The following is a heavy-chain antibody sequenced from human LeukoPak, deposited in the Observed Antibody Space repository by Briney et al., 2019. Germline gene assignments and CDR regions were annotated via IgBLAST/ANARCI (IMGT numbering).Heavy chain of an antibody. J-gene: IGHJ4*02. CDR3: ARVMIYDSSGYPGYYFDY. CDR1: GGSISSGDYY. Sequence: PSQTLSLTCTVSGGSISSGDYYWSWIRQPPGKGLEWIGYIYYSGSTYYNPSLKSRVTISVDTSKNQFSLKLSSVTAADTAVYYCARVMIYDSSGYPGYYFDYWGQGTLVTVSS. D-gene: IGHD3-22*01. V-gene: IGHV4-30-4*01. CDR2: IYYSGST.